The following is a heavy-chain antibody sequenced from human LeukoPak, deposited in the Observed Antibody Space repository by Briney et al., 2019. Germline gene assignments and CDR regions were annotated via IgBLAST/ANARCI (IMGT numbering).Heavy chain of an antibody. J-gene: IGHJ4*02. CDR3: ARARIEYLWGSYRSPRHLDS. D-gene: IGHD3-16*02. V-gene: IGHV1-3*01. CDR1: GYTFTSYA. CDR2: INAGNGNT. Sequence: GASVKVSCKASGYTFTSYAMHWVRQAPGQRLEWMGWINAGNGNTKYSQKFQGRVTITRDTSASTAYMELRSLRSDDTAVYYCARARIEYLWGSYRSPRHLDSWGQGALVTVSS.